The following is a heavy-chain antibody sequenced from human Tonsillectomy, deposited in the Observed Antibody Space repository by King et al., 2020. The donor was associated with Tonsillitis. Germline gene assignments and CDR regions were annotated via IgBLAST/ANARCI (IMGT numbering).Heavy chain of an antibody. J-gene: IGHJ4*02. V-gene: IGHV3-7*04. CDR1: GFTFSSYW. CDR3: ARGDYYYDSSGYCGFVY. Sequence: QLVQSGGGLVQPGGSLRLSCAASGFTFSSYWMSWVRQAPGKGLEWVANIKQDGSEKYYVDSVKGRFTISRDNAKNSLYLQMNSLRAEDTAVYYCARGDYYYDSSGYCGFVYWGQGTLVTVSS. D-gene: IGHD3-22*01. CDR2: IKQDGSEK.